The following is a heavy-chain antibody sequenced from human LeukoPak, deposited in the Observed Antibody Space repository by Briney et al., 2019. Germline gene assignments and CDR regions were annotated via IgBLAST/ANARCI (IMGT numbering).Heavy chain of an antibody. Sequence: SETLSPTCTVSGGSIRSYYWSWIRQPPGKGLEWIGYIYYSGSTNYNPSLKSRVTISVDTSKNQFSLKLSSVTAADTAVYYCARTSKDYSGSYRFDYWGQGTLVTVSS. CDR1: GGSIRSYY. J-gene: IGHJ4*02. CDR3: ARTSKDYSGSYRFDY. V-gene: IGHV4-59*01. CDR2: IYYSGST. D-gene: IGHD1-26*01.